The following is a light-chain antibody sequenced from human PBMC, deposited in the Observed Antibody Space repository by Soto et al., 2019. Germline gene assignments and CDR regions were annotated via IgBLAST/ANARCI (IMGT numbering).Light chain of an antibody. V-gene: IGKV1-5*03. Sequence: DIHMTECPATLAGSVGDRVTITCRASHTISSWLARYQQKPGKAPKLLIYKASTLKSGVPSRFSGSGSGTDFTLTISSLQPEDVATYYCQNHNNAPWTFGQGTKVDIK. J-gene: IGKJ1*01. CDR1: HTISSW. CDR2: KAS. CDR3: QNHNNAPWT.